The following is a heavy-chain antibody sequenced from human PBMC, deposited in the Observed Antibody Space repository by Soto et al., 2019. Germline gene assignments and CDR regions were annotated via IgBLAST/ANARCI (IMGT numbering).Heavy chain of an antibody. CDR2: TYYRSKWYN. D-gene: IGHD3-22*01. CDR3: AGSGYYYVSDAFDI. Sequence: WVRQAPGQGLEWLGRTYYRSKWYNDYAVSVKSRITINPDTSKNQFSLQLNSVTPEDTAVYYCAGSGYYYVSDAFDIWGQGTMVTVSS. V-gene: IGHV6-1*01. J-gene: IGHJ3*02.